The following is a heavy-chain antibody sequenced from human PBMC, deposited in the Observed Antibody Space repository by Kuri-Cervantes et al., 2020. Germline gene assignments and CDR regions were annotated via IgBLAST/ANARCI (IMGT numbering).Heavy chain of an antibody. CDR1: GFTFSSYA. J-gene: IGHJ4*01. CDR2: MNNDDSSK. CDR3: AREIYAGAVYYFDL. D-gene: IGHD3-10*01. Sequence: ETLSLTCAASGFTFSSYAMHWVRQAPGRGLVWVSRMNNDDSSKTYADSVRGRFTISRDNAKNTLYLQMNSLRADDTAVYYCAREIYAGAVYYFDLWGHGTPVTVSS. V-gene: IGHV3-74*03.